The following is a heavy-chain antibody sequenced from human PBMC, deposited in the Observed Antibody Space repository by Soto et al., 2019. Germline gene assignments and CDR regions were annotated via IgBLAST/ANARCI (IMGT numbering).Heavy chain of an antibody. Sequence: EVQLVESGGELVQPGGSMRLSCADFGFTFSSYSMNWVRQDPGRGLEWISYISSTGSTIYYADSVKGRFTISRDNAKNSLYLQMNSLRAEDTAVYYCARDPPAYYDSWGYYLDYWGQGTLVTVSS. D-gene: IGHD3-3*01. V-gene: IGHV3-48*04. CDR2: ISSTGSTI. J-gene: IGHJ4*02. CDR3: ARDPPAYYDSWGYYLDY. CDR1: GFTFSSYS.